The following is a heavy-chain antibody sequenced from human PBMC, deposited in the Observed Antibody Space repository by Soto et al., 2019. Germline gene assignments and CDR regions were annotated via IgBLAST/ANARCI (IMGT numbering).Heavy chain of an antibody. V-gene: IGHV4-4*02. Sequence: PSETLSLTCAVSGGSISSSNWWSWVRQPPGKGLEWIGEVYHSGSTNYNPSLKSRVTISVDKSKNQFSLKLSSVTAADTAVYYCARDGHYSSGWGYYYYYGMDVWGQGTTVTVSS. CDR2: VYHSGST. CDR1: GGSISSSNW. CDR3: ARDGHYSSGWGYYYYYGMDV. D-gene: IGHD6-19*01. J-gene: IGHJ6*02.